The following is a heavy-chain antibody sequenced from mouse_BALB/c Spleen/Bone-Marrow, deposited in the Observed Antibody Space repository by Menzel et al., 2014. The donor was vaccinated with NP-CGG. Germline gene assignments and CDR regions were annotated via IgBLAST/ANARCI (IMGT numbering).Heavy chain of an antibody. D-gene: IGHD2-10*02. CDR3: ARKYGDY. V-gene: IGHV1-80*01. CDR2: IYPGDGET. CDR1: GYPFSSYW. J-gene: IGHJ2*01. Sequence: QVQLQQSGAELVRPGSSVKTSCKASGYPFSSYWMSWVKQRHGQGLEWIGQIYPGDGETNYNGKFKGNATLTADKSSSTAYMQLISLTSEDSAVYFCARKYGDYWGQGTTLTVSS.